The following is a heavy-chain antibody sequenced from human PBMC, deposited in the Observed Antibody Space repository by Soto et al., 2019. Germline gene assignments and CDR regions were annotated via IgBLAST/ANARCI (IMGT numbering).Heavy chain of an antibody. V-gene: IGHV3-30*04. J-gene: IGHJ5*02. Sequence: LRLSCAASGFSFSVYALHWVRQAPGKGLEWVALISYDGRNKYYADSVQGRFTISRDNSKNTLYLQMNSLRSEDTAVYYCARGSLILASTPSYDFWSGSTPSWFDPWGQGTLVTVSS. CDR2: ISYDGRNK. D-gene: IGHD3-3*01. CDR1: GFSFSVYA. CDR3: ARGSLILASTPSYDFWSGSTPSWFDP.